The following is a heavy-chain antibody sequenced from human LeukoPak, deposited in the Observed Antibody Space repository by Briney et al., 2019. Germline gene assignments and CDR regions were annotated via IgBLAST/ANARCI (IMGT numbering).Heavy chain of an antibody. J-gene: IGHJ4*02. V-gene: IGHV4-38-2*02. D-gene: IGHD1-26*01. CDR2: IYRDGNT. CDR1: GYSISSGYY. CDR3: ARKYSGTYEK. Sequence: PSETLSLTCTVSGYSISSGYYWGWIRQPPGKGLEWVANIYRDGNTYYSPSLKSRVTISVDTSKNQFYLRLSAVTAADTAVYFCARKYSGTYEKWGQETLVTVSS.